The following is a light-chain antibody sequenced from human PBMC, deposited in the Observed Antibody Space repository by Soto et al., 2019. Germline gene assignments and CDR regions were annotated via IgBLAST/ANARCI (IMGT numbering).Light chain of an antibody. CDR1: PSAGTF. V-gene: IGKV3-15*01. Sequence: DIVMTQSPATLSVSPGDRATLSCRASPSAGTFLAWYQQKPGQAPRLLMYDVSTRAAGVPARFSGSGSGTEFTLTISGLQSDDFAVYYCRQYNHWPPLTFGGGTKVE. CDR3: RQYNHWPPLT. J-gene: IGKJ4*01. CDR2: DVS.